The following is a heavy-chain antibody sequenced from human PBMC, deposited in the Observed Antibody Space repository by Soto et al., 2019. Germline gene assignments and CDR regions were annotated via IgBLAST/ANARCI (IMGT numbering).Heavy chain of an antibody. CDR3: ARTDFYDRVDY. CDR2: IYYSGST. D-gene: IGHD3-22*01. V-gene: IGHV4-31*03. CDR1: GGSISSGGYY. J-gene: IGHJ4*02. Sequence: QVQLQESGPGLVKPSQTLSLTCTVSGGSISSGGYYWSWIRQHPGKGLEWIGYIYYSGSTYYNPSLKSRVTISVATSKNQCSLKLSSVTAADTAVYYCARTDFYDRVDYWGQGTLVTVSS.